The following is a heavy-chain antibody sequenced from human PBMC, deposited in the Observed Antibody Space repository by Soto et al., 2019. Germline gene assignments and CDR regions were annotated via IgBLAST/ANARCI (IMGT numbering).Heavy chain of an antibody. CDR3: ASHEEFGDYYDSSGYYFNMAMELDY. Sequence: GASVKVSCKASGYSFTSYDINWVRQATGQGLEWMGWMNPNSGNTGYAQKFQGRVTMTRNTSISTAYMELSSLRSEDTAVYYCASHEEFGDYYDSSGYYFNMAMELDYWGQGTLVTVSS. D-gene: IGHD3-22*01. J-gene: IGHJ4*02. V-gene: IGHV1-8*01. CDR2: MNPNSGNT. CDR1: GYSFTSYD.